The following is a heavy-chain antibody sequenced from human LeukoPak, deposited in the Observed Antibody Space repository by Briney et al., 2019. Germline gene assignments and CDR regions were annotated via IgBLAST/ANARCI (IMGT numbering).Heavy chain of an antibody. CDR3: ARDEVVVITNLDY. V-gene: IGHV3-30-3*01. CDR1: GFTFSSYA. Sequence: GGSLRLSCAASGFTFSSYAMHWVRQAPGKGLEWVAVISYDGSNKYYADSVKGRFTISRDNSKNTLYLQMNSLRAEDTAVYYCARDEVVVITNLDYWGQGTLVTVSS. CDR2: ISYDGSNK. D-gene: IGHD3-22*01. J-gene: IGHJ4*02.